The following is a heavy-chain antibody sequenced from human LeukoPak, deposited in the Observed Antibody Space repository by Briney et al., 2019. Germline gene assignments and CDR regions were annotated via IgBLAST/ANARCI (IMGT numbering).Heavy chain of an antibody. Sequence: PGGSLRLSCAASGFTFSSYGMHWVRQAPGKGLEWVAVIWYDGSNKYYADSVKGRFTISRDNSKNTLYLQMNSLRAEDTAVYYCAKAHPRGYSYGLCDYWGQGTLVTVSS. J-gene: IGHJ4*02. CDR1: GFTFSSYG. CDR2: IWYDGSNK. CDR3: AKAHPRGYSYGLCDY. D-gene: IGHD5-18*01. V-gene: IGHV3-33*06.